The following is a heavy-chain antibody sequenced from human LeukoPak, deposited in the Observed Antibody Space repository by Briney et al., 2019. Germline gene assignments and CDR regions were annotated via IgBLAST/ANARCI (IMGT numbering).Heavy chain of an antibody. Sequence: SVKVSCKASGGTFISYAISWVRQAPAQGLDWMGWIIPIFGTANYAQKFQGRVTITEDKSTSTAYMELSSLSCEDTAVYYCATDDCSGGIQGCAFGYWGQGTLVTVSS. V-gene: IGHV1-69*06. J-gene: IGHJ4*02. CDR2: IIPIFGTA. CDR3: ATDDCSGGIQGCAFGY. D-gene: IGHD2-15*01. CDR1: GGTFISYA.